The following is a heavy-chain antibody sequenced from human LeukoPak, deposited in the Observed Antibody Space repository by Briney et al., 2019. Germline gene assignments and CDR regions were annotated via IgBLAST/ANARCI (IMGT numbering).Heavy chain of an antibody. CDR1: GFTFSSYW. CDR3: ARDVTGEWLSFVY. D-gene: IGHD3-3*01. V-gene: IGHV3-7*01. CDR2: IRQDGGEG. J-gene: IGHJ4*02. Sequence: GGSLRLSCAASGFTFSSYWMTWVRQAPGKGLEWVANIRQDGGEGYYVDSVKGRFTVSRDNAKNSLYLQMNSLRAEDTAVYYCARDVTGEWLSFVYWGQGTLVTVSS.